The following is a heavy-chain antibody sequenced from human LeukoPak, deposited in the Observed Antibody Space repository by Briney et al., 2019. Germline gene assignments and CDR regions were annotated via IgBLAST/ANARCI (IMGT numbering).Heavy chain of an antibody. Sequence: GGSLRLSCAASGFTLSSYSMNWVRQAPGKGLEWVSSISSSSSYIYYADSVKGRFTISRDNAKNSLYLQMNSLRAEDTAVYYCARAGVVVVPAAGEAFDYWGQGTLVTVSS. V-gene: IGHV3-21*01. J-gene: IGHJ4*02. D-gene: IGHD2-2*01. CDR3: ARAGVVVVPAAGEAFDY. CDR2: ISSSSSYI. CDR1: GFTLSSYS.